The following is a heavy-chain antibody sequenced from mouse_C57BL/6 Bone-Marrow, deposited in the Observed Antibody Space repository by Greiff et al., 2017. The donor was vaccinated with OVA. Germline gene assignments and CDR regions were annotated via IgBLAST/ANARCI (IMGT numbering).Heavy chain of an antibody. CDR3: ARGVVAHYYAMDY. J-gene: IGHJ4*01. D-gene: IGHD1-1*01. V-gene: IGHV1-80*01. Sequence: VQLQQSGAELVKPGASVKISCKASGYAFSSYWMNWVKQRPGKGLEWIGQIYPGDGDTNYNGKFKGKATLTADKSSSTAYMQLSSLTSEYSAVYFCARGVVAHYYAMDYWGQGTSVTVSS. CDR1: GYAFSSYW. CDR2: IYPGDGDT.